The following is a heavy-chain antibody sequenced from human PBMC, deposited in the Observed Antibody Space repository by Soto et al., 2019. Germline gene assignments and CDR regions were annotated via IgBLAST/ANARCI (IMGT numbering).Heavy chain of an antibody. J-gene: IGHJ5*02. CDR1: GYTFTGYY. V-gene: IGHV1-2*02. Sequence: ASVKVSCKTSGYTFTGYYIHWVRQAPGQGLQWVGWINPKTGATNFAQRFQGRVTMTRDTSTTTAYMDLSSLTSDDTATYYCAKTYDGSGQPSHWFGPWGQGTPVTVSS. CDR3: AKTYDGSGQPSHWFGP. CDR2: INPKTGAT. D-gene: IGHD3-22*01.